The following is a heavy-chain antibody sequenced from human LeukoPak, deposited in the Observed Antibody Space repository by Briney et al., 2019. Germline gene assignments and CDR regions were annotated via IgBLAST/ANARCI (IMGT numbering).Heavy chain of an antibody. D-gene: IGHD2-21*02. CDR3: ASSGCGGDCYSEKTYYLDY. CDR1: GFTFSSYS. J-gene: IGHJ4*02. CDR2: ISSSSSYI. V-gene: IGHV3-21*01. Sequence: PGGCLRLSCAAPGFTFSSYSMNWGRQAPGKGLEWVSSISSSSSYIYYADSVKGRFTISRDNAKNSLYLQMNSLRAEDTAVYYCASSGCGGDCYSEKTYYLDYWGQGTLVTVSS.